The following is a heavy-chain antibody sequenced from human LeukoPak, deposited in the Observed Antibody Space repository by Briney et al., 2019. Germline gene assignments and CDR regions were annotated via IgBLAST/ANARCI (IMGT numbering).Heavy chain of an antibody. Sequence: GASVKVSCKASGYSFASYDINWVRQAAGQGLEWMGWMDPNSGSTAYAQKFQGRVTMTRSTTITTAYMELSSLRPEDTAVYYCARVRRVEFPLKYSFDYWGQGTLVTVSS. J-gene: IGHJ4*02. CDR1: GYSFASYD. V-gene: IGHV1-8*01. CDR3: ARVRRVEFPLKYSFDY. D-gene: IGHD2-21*01. CDR2: MDPNSGST.